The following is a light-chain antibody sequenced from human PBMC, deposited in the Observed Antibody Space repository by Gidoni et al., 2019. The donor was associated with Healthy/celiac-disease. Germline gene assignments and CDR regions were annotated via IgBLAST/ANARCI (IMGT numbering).Light chain of an antibody. CDR1: QSVSSSY. V-gene: IGKV3-20*01. CDR3: QQYGSSLYT. J-gene: IGKJ2*01. CDR2: GAS. Sequence: EVVLTQSPGTLSLSPGERATLSCRASQSVSSSYLAWYQQKPGQAPRLLIYGASSSATGIPDRFSGSGSGTDFTLTISRLEPEYFAVYYCQQYGSSLYTFGQGTKLEIK.